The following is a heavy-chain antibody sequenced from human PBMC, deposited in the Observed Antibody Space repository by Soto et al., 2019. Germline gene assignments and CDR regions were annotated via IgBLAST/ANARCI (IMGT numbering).Heavy chain of an antibody. V-gene: IGHV1-46*01. J-gene: IGHJ1*01. CDR1: GYIFTSYY. CDR3: ARESGTSFWYDSSGYYCPAN. Sequence: ASVKVSFKASGYIFTSYYMHWVRQAPGQGLEWMGIINPSGGSTSYAQKFQARVTMTRDTSTSTVYMELSSLRSEDTAVYYCARESGTSFWYDSSGYYCPANWG. D-gene: IGHD3-22*01. CDR2: INPSGGST.